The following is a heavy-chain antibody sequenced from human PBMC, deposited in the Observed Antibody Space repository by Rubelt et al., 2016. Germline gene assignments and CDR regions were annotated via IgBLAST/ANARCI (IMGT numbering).Heavy chain of an antibody. D-gene: IGHD3-22*01. CDR3: ARTYYYDSSGFDAFDI. Sequence: QLQLQESGPGLVKPSETLSLTCTVSGGSISSSSYYWGWIRQPPGKGLEWIGSIYYSGSTYYNPSLKSRVTISGDTAKNQFALKLSSVTAADTAVYYCARTYYYDSSGFDAFDIWGQGTMVTVSS. J-gene: IGHJ3*02. V-gene: IGHV4-39*01. CDR1: GGSISSSSYY. CDR2: IYYSGST.